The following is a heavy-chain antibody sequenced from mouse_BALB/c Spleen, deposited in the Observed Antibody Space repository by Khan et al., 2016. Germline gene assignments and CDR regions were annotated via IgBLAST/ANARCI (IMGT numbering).Heavy chain of an antibody. CDR1: GYTFSNYW. CDR2: ILPGSGKS. CDR3: ARAWYSIDY. V-gene: IGHV1-9*01. J-gene: IGHJ4*01. Sequence: QVQLKESGAEMMKPGASVKISCKSTGYTFSNYWIEWVKQRPGHGLEWIGDILPGSGKSNYNENLKGKATSTADTSSNTAYMQLSSLTSEDSAVYYCARAWYSIDYWGQGTSVTVSS.